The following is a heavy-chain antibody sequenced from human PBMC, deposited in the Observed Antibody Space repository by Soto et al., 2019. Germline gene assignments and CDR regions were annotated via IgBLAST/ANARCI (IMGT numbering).Heavy chain of an antibody. J-gene: IGHJ5*02. CDR2: FYPGDSGT. CDR1: GYNFGDYW. V-gene: IGHV5-51*01. D-gene: IGHD5-12*01. Sequence: GESLKISCKGSGYNFGDYWIGWVRQMPGKGLELMGSFYPGDSGTRYSPSFQSQGTMSGDKSSSTAYLHWGSLKASDTAIYYCGRRVAAGYSGYDYQLDPWGQGTLVTVSS. CDR3: GRRVAAGYSGYDYQLDP.